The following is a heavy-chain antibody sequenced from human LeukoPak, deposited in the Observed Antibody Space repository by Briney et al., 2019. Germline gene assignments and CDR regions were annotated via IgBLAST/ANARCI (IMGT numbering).Heavy chain of an antibody. D-gene: IGHD3-16*01. CDR3: AKDRGMIIDY. CDR2: IRYDGSNK. Sequence: PGGSLRLSCAASGFTFSSYGMHWVRQTPGKGLEWVAFIRYDGSNKYYADSVKGRFTISRDNSKNTLYLQMNSLRAEDTAVYYCAKDRGMIIDYWGQGTLVTVSS. J-gene: IGHJ4*02. V-gene: IGHV3-30*02. CDR1: GFTFSSYG.